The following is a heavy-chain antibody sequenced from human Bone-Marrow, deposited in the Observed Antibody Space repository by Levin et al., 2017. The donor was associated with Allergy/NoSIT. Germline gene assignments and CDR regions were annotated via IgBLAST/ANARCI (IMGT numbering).Heavy chain of an antibody. D-gene: IGHD2-21*02. V-gene: IGHV3-30*03. CDR3: TTLCGGDCPNWVDP. Sequence: GESLKISCAASGFPFSLFGVHWVRRPPGKGLEWVAVISHDGTDKYYADSVRGRFTISRDNSENMLFLEMNNLTSGDTAVYYCTTLCGGDCPNWVDPWGQGTLVIVSS. CDR2: ISHDGTDK. J-gene: IGHJ5*02. CDR1: GFPFSLFG.